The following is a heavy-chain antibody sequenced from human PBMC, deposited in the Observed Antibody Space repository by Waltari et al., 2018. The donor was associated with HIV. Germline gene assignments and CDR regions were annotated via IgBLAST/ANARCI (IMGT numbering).Heavy chain of an antibody. Sequence: QVQLQESGPRLVKPSQTPSLTCTVPGGSISSGGYYCNWTRQNPGKGLEWIGYIYYSGSTYYNPSLKSRVTISVDTSKNQFSLKLSSVTAADTAVYYCAREGAQGSARIKGKSYNWFDPWGQGTLVTVSS. D-gene: IGHD5-18*01. V-gene: IGHV4-31*03. CDR3: AREGAQGSARIKGKSYNWFDP. CDR2: IYYSGST. J-gene: IGHJ5*02. CDR1: GGSISSGGYY.